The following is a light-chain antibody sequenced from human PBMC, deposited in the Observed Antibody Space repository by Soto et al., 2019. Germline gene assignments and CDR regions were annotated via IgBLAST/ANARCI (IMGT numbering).Light chain of an antibody. Sequence: DIQMTQSPSSLSASVGDRVTITCRASQNIDTYLNWYQQKPGKTPKLLIYGASTLQTGVPSRFSGSGSGTDFTLTISSLQPEDFTTYYCQHTYNTPWTFGQGTKVEIK. CDR3: QHTYNTPWT. CDR2: GAS. J-gene: IGKJ1*01. V-gene: IGKV1-39*01. CDR1: QNIDTY.